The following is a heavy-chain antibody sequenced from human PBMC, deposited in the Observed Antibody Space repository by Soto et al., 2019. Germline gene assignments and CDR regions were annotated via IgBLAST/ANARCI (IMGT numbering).Heavy chain of an antibody. Sequence: EVQLVESGGGLVQPGGSLTLSCSASGFSFSSCAMHWVRQAPGKGPEYVSVISYNGGSTYYADSVKGRFTISRENSKNTLFLQMSSLRVEDTAVYYCVKSSRRDITASRGMDVWGEGTTVTVSS. CDR1: GFSFSSCA. V-gene: IGHV3-64D*06. CDR2: ISYNGGST. D-gene: IGHD3-3*01. J-gene: IGHJ6*04. CDR3: VKSSRRDITASRGMDV.